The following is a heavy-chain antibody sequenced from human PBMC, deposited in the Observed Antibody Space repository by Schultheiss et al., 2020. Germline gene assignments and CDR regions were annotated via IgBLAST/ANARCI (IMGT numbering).Heavy chain of an antibody. V-gene: IGHV4-59*01. Sequence: SQTLSLTCTVSGGSISSYYWSWIRQPPGKGLEWIGEIYHSGSTNYNPSLKSRVTISVDKSKNQFSLKVSSVTAADTAVYYCARDTHYYDSSGYSLDYWGQGTLVTVSS. CDR1: GGSISSYY. CDR3: ARDTHYYDSSGYSLDY. CDR2: IYHSGST. J-gene: IGHJ4*02. D-gene: IGHD3-22*01.